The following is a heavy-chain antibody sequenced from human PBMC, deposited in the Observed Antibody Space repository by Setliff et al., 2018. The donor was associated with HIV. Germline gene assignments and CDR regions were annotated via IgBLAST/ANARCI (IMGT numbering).Heavy chain of an antibody. Sequence: PGESLKISCAASGFTVSGYWMSWVRQAPGKGLEWVASIKQDGSERYYVDSVKGRFTISRDNTNNSLYLHMNSLRAEDTAVYYCARAAAYFNFWTGYHPHAFDIWGQGTMVT. V-gene: IGHV3-7*01. CDR2: IKQDGSER. D-gene: IGHD3-3*01. J-gene: IGHJ3*02. CDR3: ARAAAYFNFWTGYHPHAFDI. CDR1: GFTVSGYW.